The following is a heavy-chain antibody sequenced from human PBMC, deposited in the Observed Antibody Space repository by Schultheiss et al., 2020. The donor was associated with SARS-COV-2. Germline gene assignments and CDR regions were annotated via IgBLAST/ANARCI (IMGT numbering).Heavy chain of an antibody. CDR3: ARSVTYSKEMDV. V-gene: IGHV3-30*03. CDR2: ISYDGSNK. CDR1: GFTFSSYG. J-gene: IGHJ6*02. Sequence: GGSLRLSCAASGFTFSSYGMHWVRQAPGKGLEWVAVISYDGSNKYYADSVKGRFTISRDNSKNTLYLQMNSLRAEDTAVYYCARSVTYSKEMDVWGQGTTVTVSS. D-gene: IGHD6-13*01.